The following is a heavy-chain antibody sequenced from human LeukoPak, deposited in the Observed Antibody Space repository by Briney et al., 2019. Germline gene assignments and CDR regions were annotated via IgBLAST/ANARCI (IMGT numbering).Heavy chain of an antibody. CDR3: ARDQVAAAGNYFDY. CDR2: IYTSGST. V-gene: IGHV4-61*02. Sequence: SETLSLTCTVSGASISSGSYYWSWIRQPAGKGLEWIGRIYTSGSTNYNPSLKSRVTISVDTSKNQFSLKLSSVTAADTAVCYCARDQVAAAGNYFDYWGQGTLVTVSS. D-gene: IGHD6-13*01. CDR1: GASISSGSYY. J-gene: IGHJ4*02.